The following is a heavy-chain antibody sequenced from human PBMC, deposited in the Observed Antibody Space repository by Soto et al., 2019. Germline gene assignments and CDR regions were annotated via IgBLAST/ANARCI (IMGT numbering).Heavy chain of an antibody. D-gene: IGHD1-7*01. CDR1: GGTFSNYV. V-gene: IGHV1-69*06. CDR2: IIPISGAA. J-gene: IGHJ4*02. CDR3: ARDMTRTVVPYFDF. Sequence: QVQLVQSGAEVKKPGSSVKVSCKASGGTFSNYVVNWVRQAPGQGLEWMGRIIPISGAANYAQKFQGRVTMTAYKSTSTSYMELSSLRSEDTAVYYCARDMTRTVVPYFDFWGQGTLVTVSS.